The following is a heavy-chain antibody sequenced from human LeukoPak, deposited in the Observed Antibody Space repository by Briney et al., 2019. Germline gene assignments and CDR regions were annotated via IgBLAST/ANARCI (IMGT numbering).Heavy chain of an antibody. CDR1: GFTFSGYA. CDR3: ARDYCSSTSCYFPDSGMDV. J-gene: IGHJ6*02. D-gene: IGHD2-2*01. V-gene: IGHV3-30-3*01. CDR2: ISYDGSNE. Sequence: PGGSLRLSCAASGFTFSGYAMHWVRQAPGKGLEWVAVISYDGSNEYYADSVKGRFTISRDNSKNTLFLQMNSLRAEDTAVYYCARDYCSSTSCYFPDSGMDVWGQGTTVTVS.